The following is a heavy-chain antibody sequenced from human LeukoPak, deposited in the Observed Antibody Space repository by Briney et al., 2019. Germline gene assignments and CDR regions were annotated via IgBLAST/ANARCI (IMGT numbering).Heavy chain of an antibody. CDR3: AKVAVRGESSGYYYESYFDY. Sequence: LTGGSLRLSCAASGFTFDDYATHWVRQAPGKGLEWVSGISWNSGSIGYADSVKGRFTISRDNAKNSLYLQMNSLRAEDTALYYCAKVAVRGESSGYYYESYFDYWGQGTLVTVSS. D-gene: IGHD3-22*01. J-gene: IGHJ4*02. CDR2: ISWNSGSI. CDR1: GFTFDDYA. V-gene: IGHV3-9*01.